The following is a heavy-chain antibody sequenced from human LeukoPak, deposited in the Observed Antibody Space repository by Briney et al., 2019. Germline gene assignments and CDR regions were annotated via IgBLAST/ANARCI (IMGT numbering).Heavy chain of an antibody. CDR3: ARGRHHYSSSWYDY. CDR2: INHSGST. D-gene: IGHD6-13*01. Sequence: TSETLSVTCAVYGGSFSAYYWSWIRQPPGKGLEWIGEINHSGSTNYNPSLKSRVTISVDTSKNQFSLKLSSVTAADTAVYYCARGRHHYSSSWYDYWGQGTLVTVSS. CDR1: GGSFSAYY. V-gene: IGHV4-34*01. J-gene: IGHJ4*02.